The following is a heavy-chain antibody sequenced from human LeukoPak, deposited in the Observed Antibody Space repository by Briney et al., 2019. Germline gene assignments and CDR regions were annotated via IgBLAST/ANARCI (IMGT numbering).Heavy chain of an antibody. D-gene: IGHD5-24*01. Sequence: ASVKVSCKASGYTFTSYYMHWVRQDPGQGRVWMGIINPSGGSTSYAQKFQGRVTMTRDTSTSTVYMELSRLRSEDTAVYYCARDKKERWLQSFDYWGQGTLVTVSS. CDR1: GYTFTSYY. V-gene: IGHV1-46*01. J-gene: IGHJ4*02. CDR3: ARDKKERWLQSFDY. CDR2: INPSGGST.